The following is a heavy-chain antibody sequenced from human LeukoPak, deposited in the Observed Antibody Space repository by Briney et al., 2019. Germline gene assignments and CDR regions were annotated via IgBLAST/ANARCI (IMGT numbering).Heavy chain of an antibody. D-gene: IGHD3-3*01. CDR1: GYSFTSYW. CDR3: ARLAQYYDFWSGYSGTGDCYFDY. CDR2: IYPGDSDT. J-gene: IGHJ4*02. Sequence: GESLKISCKGSGYSFTSYWIGWVRQMPGKGLEWMGIIYPGDSDTRYSPSFQGQVTISADKSISTAYLQWSSLKASDTAMYYCARLAQYYDFWSGYSGTGDCYFDYWGQGTLVTVSS. V-gene: IGHV5-51*01.